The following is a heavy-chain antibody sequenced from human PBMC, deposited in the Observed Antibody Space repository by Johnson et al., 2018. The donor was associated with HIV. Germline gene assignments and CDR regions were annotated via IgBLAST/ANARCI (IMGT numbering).Heavy chain of an antibody. Sequence: VQLVESGGGLVQPGGSLRLSCAASGFTVSSNYMSWVRQAPGKGLEWVSSISGSGGTTYYADSVKGRFTISRDTSKSTLYLQMSSLRAEDTAVYYCAKIRITMIVVVEGVDAFDIWGQGTMVTVSS. CDR2: ISGSGGTT. CDR3: AKIRITMIVVVEGVDAFDI. J-gene: IGHJ3*02. CDR1: GFTVSSNY. D-gene: IGHD3-22*01. V-gene: IGHV3-23*04.